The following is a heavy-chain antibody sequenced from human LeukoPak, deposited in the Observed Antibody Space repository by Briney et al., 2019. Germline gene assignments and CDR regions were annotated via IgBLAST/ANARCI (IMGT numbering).Heavy chain of an antibody. CDR2: ISYTGTYI. J-gene: IGHJ4*02. CDR1: AFSLNAYN. V-gene: IGHV3-21*01. CDR3: ARDRAAAAGTPRSYGDY. D-gene: IGHD6-13*01. Sequence: KPGGSLRLSCAASAFSLNAYNMNWVRQAPGKGLEWVSSISYTGTYIYYADSVKGRFTISRDNAKNSLYLQMNSLRAEDTAVYYCARDRAAAAGTPRSYGDYWGQGTLVTVSS.